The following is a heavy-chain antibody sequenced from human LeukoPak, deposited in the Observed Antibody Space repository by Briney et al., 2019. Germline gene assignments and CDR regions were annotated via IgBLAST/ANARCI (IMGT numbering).Heavy chain of an antibody. CDR1: GFTFSNAR. V-gene: IGHV3-7*01. CDR3: ARDFGTRRRDDAFDI. J-gene: IGHJ3*02. CDR2: IKQDGSEK. D-gene: IGHD1-7*01. Sequence: GGSLRLSCAASGFTFSNARMSWVRQAPGKGLEWVANIKQDGSEKYYVDSVKGRFTISRDNAKNSLYLQMNSLRAEDTAVYYCARDFGTRRRDDAFDIWGQGTMVTVSS.